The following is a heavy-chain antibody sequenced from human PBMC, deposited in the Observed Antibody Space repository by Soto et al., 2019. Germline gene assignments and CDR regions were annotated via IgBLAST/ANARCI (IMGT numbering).Heavy chain of an antibody. V-gene: IGHV3-9*01. CDR1: GFTFDDYA. CDR2: ISWNSGSI. J-gene: IGHJ4*02. Sequence: GGSLRLSCAASGFTFDDYAMHWVRQAPGKGLEWVSGISWNSGSIGYADSVKGRFTISRDNAKNSLYLQMNSLRAEDTALCYCAKGRYALGELIAAAGTVDYWGQGTLVTVSS. D-gene: IGHD6-13*01. CDR3: AKGRYALGELIAAAGTVDY.